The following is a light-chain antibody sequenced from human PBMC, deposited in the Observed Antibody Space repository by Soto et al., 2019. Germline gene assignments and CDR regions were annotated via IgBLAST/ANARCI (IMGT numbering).Light chain of an antibody. CDR3: QQCDSYPIT. J-gene: IGKJ5*01. CDR2: KAS. Sequence: DIQMTQSPSTLSASVGDTVTITCRASRNINIWLAWYQQKPGKAPNLLIYKASNLESGVPSRFSGSGSGTEFTLTISSLQPDDSATYSCQQCDSYPITFGQGTRLEI. V-gene: IGKV1-5*03. CDR1: RNINIW.